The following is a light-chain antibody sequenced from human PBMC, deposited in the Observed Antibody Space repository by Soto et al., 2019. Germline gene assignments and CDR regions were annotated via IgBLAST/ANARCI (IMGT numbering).Light chain of an antibody. V-gene: IGKV3-11*01. CDR2: DAS. Sequence: EIVLTQSPATLSLSLGESATLSCRASQSVSSYLAWYQQKPGQGPRLLIYDASNRATGVSARFSGSGYGTEFTLTISSLQSEDFAVYYCQQQTFGQGTKVDI. J-gene: IGKJ1*01. CDR3: QQQT. CDR1: QSVSSY.